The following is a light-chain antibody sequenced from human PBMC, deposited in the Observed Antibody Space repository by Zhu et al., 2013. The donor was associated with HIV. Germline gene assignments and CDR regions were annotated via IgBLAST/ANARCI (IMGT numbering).Light chain of an antibody. Sequence: EIVLTQSPGTVSLSPGERATLSCRASQSVGNNFLAWYQHKPGQAPRLLIYATSNRATGIPDRFSGSGSGTDFTLTISSLEPEDVAVYFCQHRSEGPPYTFGPGTKLEIK. CDR3: QHRSEGPPYT. J-gene: IGKJ2*01. CDR2: ATS. CDR1: QSVGNNF. V-gene: IGKV3D-20*02.